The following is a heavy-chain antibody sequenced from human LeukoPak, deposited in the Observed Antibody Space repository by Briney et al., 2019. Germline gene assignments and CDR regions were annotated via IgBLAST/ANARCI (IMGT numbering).Heavy chain of an antibody. Sequence: PGGSLRLSCAASGFTFSAYGMHWVRQAPGKGLEWVANIKYDGSEKYCVDSVKGRFTISRDNAKNALYLQMNSLRVEDTAVYYCARDGSGEWPIGYWGQGTLVTVSS. D-gene: IGHD3-10*01. V-gene: IGHV3-7*01. J-gene: IGHJ4*02. CDR1: GFTFSAYG. CDR2: IKYDGSEK. CDR3: ARDGSGEWPIGY.